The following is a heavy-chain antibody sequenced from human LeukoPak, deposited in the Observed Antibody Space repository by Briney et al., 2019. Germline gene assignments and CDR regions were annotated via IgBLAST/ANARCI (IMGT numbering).Heavy chain of an antibody. J-gene: IGHJ5*02. D-gene: IGHD6-19*01. Sequence: GASVTVSSKASGYTFTSYYMHWVRQAPGQGLEWMGIINPSGGSTSYAQKFQGRVTMTRDTSTSTVYMELSSLRSEDTAVYYCARDGNVGSGWYAGFDPWGQGTLVTVSS. CDR2: INPSGGST. CDR1: GYTFTSYY. V-gene: IGHV1-46*01. CDR3: ARDGNVGSGWYAGFDP.